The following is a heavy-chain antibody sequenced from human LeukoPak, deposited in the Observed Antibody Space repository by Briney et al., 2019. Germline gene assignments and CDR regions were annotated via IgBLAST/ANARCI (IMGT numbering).Heavy chain of an antibody. Sequence: ASGKLSCTASGSTFTGYSMHWVRQAPGQGHEWMGWINPNIGGTNYRQSFKGRVSMTRDTSISTAYMELNMLISDDTAVYYCARAGDGFWSGYLSDQSYDMDVWGKGTTVTVSS. D-gene: IGHD3-3*01. CDR1: GSTFTGYS. J-gene: IGHJ6*03. V-gene: IGHV1-2*02. CDR3: ARAGDGFWSGYLSDQSYDMDV. CDR2: INPNIGGT.